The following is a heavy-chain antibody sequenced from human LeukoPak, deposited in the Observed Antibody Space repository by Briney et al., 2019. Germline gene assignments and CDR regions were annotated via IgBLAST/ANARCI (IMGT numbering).Heavy chain of an antibody. J-gene: IGHJ4*02. CDR1: GGTFSSYA. D-gene: IGHD5-12*01. CDR2: IIPIFGTA. V-gene: IGHV1-69*05. Sequence: GASVKVSCKASGGTFSSYAISWVRQAPGQGLEWMGRIIPIFGTANYAQKFQGRVTITTDESTSTAYVELSSLRSEDTAVYYCAGGIVATISTFDYWGQGTLVTVSS. CDR3: AGGIVATISTFDY.